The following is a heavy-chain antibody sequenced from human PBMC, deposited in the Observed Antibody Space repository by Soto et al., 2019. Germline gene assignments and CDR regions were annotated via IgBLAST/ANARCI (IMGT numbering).Heavy chain of an antibody. CDR1: GGSISSYC. D-gene: IGHD7-27*01. J-gene: IGHJ6*02. CDR2: IYYSGTT. V-gene: IGHV4-59*01. CDR3: ARVPANHYYGMDV. Sequence: SETLSLTCTVSGGSISSYCWRWIRQPPGKGLEWIGYIYYSGTTNYNPALKSPVTISVDTSKNPFSLKLSSVTAAATAVYYCARVPANHYYGMDVWGQGTTVTV.